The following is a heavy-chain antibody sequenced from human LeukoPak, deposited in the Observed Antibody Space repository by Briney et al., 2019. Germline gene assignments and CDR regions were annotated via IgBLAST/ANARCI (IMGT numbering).Heavy chain of an antibody. CDR2: INPNSGGT. J-gene: IGHJ4*02. D-gene: IGHD3-22*01. V-gene: IGHV1-2*02. Sequence: ASVKVSCKASGYTFTGYYMHWVRQAPGQGLEWMGWINPNSGGTNYAQKLQGRVTMTTDTSTSTAYMELRSLRSDDTAVYYCARDKPTTLIVVVIPPLDYWGQGTLVTVSS. CDR3: ARDKPTTLIVVVIPPLDY. CDR1: GYTFTGYY.